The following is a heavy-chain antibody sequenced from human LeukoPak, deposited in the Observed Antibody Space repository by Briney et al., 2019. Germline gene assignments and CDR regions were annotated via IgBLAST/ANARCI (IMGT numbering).Heavy chain of an antibody. Sequence: GGSLRLSCAASGFTFSIYGIHWVRQALGKGLEWVAFIRYDGSNKYYADSVKGRFTISRDNSKKTLYLQTNSLRAEDTAVYYCARDPDYYDSSGYHFDYWGQGTLVTVSS. J-gene: IGHJ4*02. CDR2: IRYDGSNK. CDR1: GFTFSIYG. D-gene: IGHD3-22*01. CDR3: ARDPDYYDSSGYHFDY. V-gene: IGHV3-30*02.